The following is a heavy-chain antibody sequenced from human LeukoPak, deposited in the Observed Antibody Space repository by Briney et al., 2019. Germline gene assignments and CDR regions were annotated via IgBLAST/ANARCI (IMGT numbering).Heavy chain of an antibody. J-gene: IGHJ4*02. CDR2: ISSSSSTT. Sequence: GGSLRLSCAASGFTFSSYSMNWVRQAPGKGLEWVSYISSSSSTTYYADSVKGRFTISRDNAKNSLYLQMNSLRAEDTAVYYCARVLGYSSSWDFFDYWGQGTLVTVSS. CDR1: GFTFSSYS. V-gene: IGHV3-48*01. D-gene: IGHD6-13*01. CDR3: ARVLGYSSSWDFFDY.